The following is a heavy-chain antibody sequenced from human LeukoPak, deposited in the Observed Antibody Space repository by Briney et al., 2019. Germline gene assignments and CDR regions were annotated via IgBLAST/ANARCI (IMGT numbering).Heavy chain of an antibody. CDR3: ARVAYSSGWYAFEYFQH. J-gene: IGHJ1*01. V-gene: IGHV1-18*04. CDR2: ISAYNGNT. D-gene: IGHD6-19*01. Sequence: ASVKVSCKASGYTFTGYYMHWVRQAPGQGLEWMGWISAYNGNTNYAQKLQGRVTMTTDTSTSTAYMELRSLRSDDTAVYYCARVAYSSGWYAFEYFQHWGQGTLVTVSS. CDR1: GYTFTGYY.